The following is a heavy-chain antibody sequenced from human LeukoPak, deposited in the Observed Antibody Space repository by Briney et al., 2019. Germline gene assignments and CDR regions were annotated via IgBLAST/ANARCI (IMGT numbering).Heavy chain of an antibody. V-gene: IGHV3-21*01. Sequence: GSLRLSCAASGFTFSSYSMNWVRQAPGKGLEWVSSISSSSSYIYYADSVKGRFTISRDNAKNSLYLQMNSLRAEDTAVYYCARGFDPGAFDIWGQGTMVTVSS. D-gene: IGHD3-9*01. CDR3: ARGFDPGAFDI. CDR1: GFTFSSYS. CDR2: ISSSSSYI. J-gene: IGHJ3*02.